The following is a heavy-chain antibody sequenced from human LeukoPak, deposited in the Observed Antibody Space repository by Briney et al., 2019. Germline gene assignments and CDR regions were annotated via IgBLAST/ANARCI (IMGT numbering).Heavy chain of an antibody. CDR1: GFTFHSYA. V-gene: IGHV3-23*01. CDR3: AKDKPPGHIVVVTLGY. Sequence: PGGSLRLSCAASGFTFHSYAMSWVRQAPGKGLEWVSSISGSTGSTYYVDSVKGRFTISRDNSKNTLSPQMNSLRAEDTAVYYCAKDKPPGHIVVVTLGYWGQGTLVTVSS. CDR2: ISGSTGST. D-gene: IGHD2-21*02. J-gene: IGHJ4*02.